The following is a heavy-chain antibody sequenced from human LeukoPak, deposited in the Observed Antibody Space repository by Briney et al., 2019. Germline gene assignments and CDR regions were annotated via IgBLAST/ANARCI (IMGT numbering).Heavy chain of an antibody. CDR3: AREREMATVTFDY. CDR2: IYSSGST. V-gene: IGHV4-61*02. D-gene: IGHD5-24*01. CDR1: GGSISSGSYY. Sequence: SETLSLTCTVSGGSISSGSYYWSWIRQPAGKGLEWIGRIYSSGSTNYNPFFKSRVTISVDTSKNQFSLKLSSVTAADTAVYYCAREREMATVTFDYWGQGTLVTVSS. J-gene: IGHJ4*02.